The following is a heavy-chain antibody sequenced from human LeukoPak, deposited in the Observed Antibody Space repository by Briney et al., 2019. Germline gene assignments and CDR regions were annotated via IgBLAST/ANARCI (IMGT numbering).Heavy chain of an antibody. D-gene: IGHD2-8*01. Sequence: SETLSLTCTVSGGSISSYYWSWIRQPPGKGLEWIGYIYYSGSTNYNPSLKSRVTISVDTSKNQFSLKLSSVTAADTAVYYCARAYRNTKYYFDYWGQGTLVTVSS. J-gene: IGHJ4*02. V-gene: IGHV4-59*01. CDR3: ARAYRNTKYYFDY. CDR1: GGSISSYY. CDR2: IYYSGST.